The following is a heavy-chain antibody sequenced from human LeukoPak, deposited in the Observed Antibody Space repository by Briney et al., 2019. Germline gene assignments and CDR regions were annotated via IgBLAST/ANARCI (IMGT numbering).Heavy chain of an antibody. CDR1: GGSISSGGYY. D-gene: IGHD2-15*01. J-gene: IGHJ1*01. V-gene: IGHV4-31*03. CDR3: ALGYCGGGSCYAREYFQH. Sequence: SETLSLTCTVSGGSISSGGYYWTWLRQHPGKGLEWIGYIYYSGSTYYNPSVKSRVTISVDTSKNQFSLRLSSVTAADTAVYYCALGYCGGGSCYAREYFQHWGQGTLVTVSS. CDR2: IYYSGST.